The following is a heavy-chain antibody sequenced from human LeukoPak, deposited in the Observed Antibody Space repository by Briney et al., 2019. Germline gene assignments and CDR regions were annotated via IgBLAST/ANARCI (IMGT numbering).Heavy chain of an antibody. CDR2: IYYSGST. J-gene: IGHJ4*02. CDR3: ARPSYSSSWYVIDY. D-gene: IGHD6-13*01. V-gene: IGHV4-39*07. CDR1: GGSISSSSYY. Sequence: SETLSLTCTVSGGSISSSSYYWGWIRQPPGKGLEWIGRIYYSGSTYYNPPPKSRVTISVDMSKNQFSLKLSSVTAADTAVYYCARPSYSSSWYVIDYWGQGTLVTVSS.